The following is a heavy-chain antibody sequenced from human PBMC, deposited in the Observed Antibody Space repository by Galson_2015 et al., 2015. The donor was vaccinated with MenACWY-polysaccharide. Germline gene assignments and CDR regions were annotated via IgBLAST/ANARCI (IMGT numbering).Heavy chain of an antibody. CDR2: ISGDGRST. Sequence: SLRLSCAASGFTFSSHWMHWVRQAPGKGPVWLSRISGDGRSTDYAASVKGRFTISRDNARDTLYLQMNSLRADDMAVYYCARVGAYSHNCGGCNMDYWGLGTLVTVSS. CDR1: GFTFSSHW. D-gene: IGHD1-26*01. J-gene: IGHJ4*02. CDR3: ARVGAYSHNCGGCNMDY. V-gene: IGHV3-74*01.